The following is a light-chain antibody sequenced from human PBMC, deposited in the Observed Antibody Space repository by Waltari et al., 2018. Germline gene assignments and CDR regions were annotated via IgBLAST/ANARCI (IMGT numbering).Light chain of an antibody. CDR1: SSDVGGYTY. Sequence: QSALTQPASVSGSPGQSIPISCTGTSSDVGGYTYVSWYQQHPGKAPKLMIYEVSNRPSGVSNRFSGSKSGNTASLTISGLQAEDEADYYCSSYTSSSTVFGTGTKVTVL. CDR2: EVS. CDR3: SSYTSSSTV. V-gene: IGLV2-14*01. J-gene: IGLJ1*01.